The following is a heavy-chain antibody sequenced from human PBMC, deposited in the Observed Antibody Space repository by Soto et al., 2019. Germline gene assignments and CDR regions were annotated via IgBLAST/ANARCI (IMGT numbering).Heavy chain of an antibody. Sequence: GSLRLSCAASGFNFSAYSMDWIRQAPGKGLEWISYISGSSSSIYYADSVKGRFAISRDNAKNSLFLQMSSLRDDDTGVYYCAKVGPANTFVYWGQGTQVTVSS. CDR2: ISGSSSSI. V-gene: IGHV3-48*02. J-gene: IGHJ4*02. CDR1: GFNFSAYS. CDR3: AKVGPANTFVY. D-gene: IGHD2-2*01.